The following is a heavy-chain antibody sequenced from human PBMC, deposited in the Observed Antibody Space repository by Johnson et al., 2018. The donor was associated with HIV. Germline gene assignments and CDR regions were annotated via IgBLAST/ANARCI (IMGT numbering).Heavy chain of an antibody. V-gene: IGHV3-30-3*01. CDR1: GFTFSSYA. CDR3: AREQGSGSYSIHAFDI. D-gene: IGHD1-26*01. Sequence: QMQLVESGEGVVQPGRSLRLSCAASGFTFSSYAMHWVRQAPGKGLEWVAVISYDGSNKYYADSVKGRFTISRDNSKNTLYLQMNSLRAEDTAVYYCAREQGSGSYSIHAFDIWGQGTMVTVSS. CDR2: ISYDGSNK. J-gene: IGHJ3*02.